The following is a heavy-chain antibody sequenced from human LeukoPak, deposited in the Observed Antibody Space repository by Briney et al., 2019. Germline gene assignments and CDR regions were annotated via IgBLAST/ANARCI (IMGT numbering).Heavy chain of an antibody. Sequence: ASVKVSCKASGYTFTSYGISWVRQAPGQGLEWMGWIAPYNGNTDYAQKLQGRVTMATDTSTSTAYMELRSLRSDDTAVYYCARESCGGTCYYGGGVLDYWGQGTLVAVSS. CDR2: IAPYNGNT. D-gene: IGHD2-15*01. J-gene: IGHJ4*02. CDR3: ARESCGGTCYYGGGVLDY. CDR1: GYTFTSYG. V-gene: IGHV1-18*04.